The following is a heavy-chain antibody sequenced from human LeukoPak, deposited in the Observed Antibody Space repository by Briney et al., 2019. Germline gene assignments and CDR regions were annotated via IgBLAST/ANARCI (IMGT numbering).Heavy chain of an antibody. CDR2: IDDSGST. Sequence: TSETLSLTCTVSGYSISSGYYWGWSRRPPGKGREGIGIIDDSGSTYYNPSLKSPVTISVDTSKNQFSLKLSSVTAADTAVYYCARDNYDFWSGKENYFDYWGQGTLVTVSS. V-gene: IGHV4-38-2*02. CDR1: GYSISSGYY. J-gene: IGHJ4*02. D-gene: IGHD3-3*01. CDR3: ARDNYDFWSGKENYFDY.